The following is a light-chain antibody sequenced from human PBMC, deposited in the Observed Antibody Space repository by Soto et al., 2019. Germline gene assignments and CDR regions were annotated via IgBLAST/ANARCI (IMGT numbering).Light chain of an antibody. J-gene: IGLJ2*01. CDR3: HSYDSSLTALVI. V-gene: IGLV1-40*01. CDR2: GNS. Sequence: QSVLTQPHSVSGAPGQRVTISCTGSSSNIVAGYDVHWYQQLPGTAPKLLIYGNSNRPSGVPDRFSGSKSGTSASLAITGLQAEDESLYYCHSYDSSLTALVIFGGGTKLTVL. CDR1: SSNIVAGYD.